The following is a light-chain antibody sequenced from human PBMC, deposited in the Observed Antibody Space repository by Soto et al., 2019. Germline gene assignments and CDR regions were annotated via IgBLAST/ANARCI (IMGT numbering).Light chain of an antibody. V-gene: IGKV3-20*01. CDR3: QQYGSSLWK. CDR1: QSVSSTY. J-gene: IGKJ1*01. Sequence: EIVLTQSPGTLSLSPGERASLSCRASQSVSSTYLAWYQQKPGQAPRLLIYATSTRSTGIPDRFSGSGSGTDFTLTISRLEPEYFAVYYWQQYGSSLWKFGQGTKVEIK. CDR2: ATS.